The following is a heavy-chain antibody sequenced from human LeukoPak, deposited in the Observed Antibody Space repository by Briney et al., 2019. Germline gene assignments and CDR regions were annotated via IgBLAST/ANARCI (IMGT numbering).Heavy chain of an antibody. CDR3: ARVRLADERAWAY. CDR1: GYTFSDFY. CDR2: ITPKSGNT. V-gene: IGHV1-2*02. Sequence: VASVTVSCKASGYTFSDFYIHWVRQAPGQGLEYVGWITPKSGNTYSPQRFQGRVTMTRDASISTAYMELSSLRSDDTAVYFCARVRLADERAWAYWGQGTLVTVSS. J-gene: IGHJ4*02. D-gene: IGHD3-3*02.